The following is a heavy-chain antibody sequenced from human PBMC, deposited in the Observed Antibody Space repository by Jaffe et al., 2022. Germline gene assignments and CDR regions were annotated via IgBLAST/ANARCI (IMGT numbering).Heavy chain of an antibody. CDR1: GFTFSSYS. CDR2: ISSSSSYI. V-gene: IGHV3-21*01. Sequence: EVQLVESGGGLVKPGGSLRLSCAASGFTFSSYSMNWVRQAPGKGLEWVSSISSSSSYIYYADSVKGRFTISRDNAKNSLYLQMNSLRAEDTAVYYCARDLTMTTGFYYYYYMDVWGKGTTVTVSS. CDR3: ARDLTMTTGFYYYYYMDV. J-gene: IGHJ6*03. D-gene: IGHD4-4*01.